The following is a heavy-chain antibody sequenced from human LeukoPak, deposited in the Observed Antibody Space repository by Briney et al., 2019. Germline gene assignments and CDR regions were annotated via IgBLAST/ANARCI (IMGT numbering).Heavy chain of an antibody. CDR2: IKQDGSEK. V-gene: IGHV3-7*01. Sequence: GGSLRLSCAASGFTFGSYWMSWVRQAPGKRLEWVATIKQDGSEKYYVDSVKGRFTISRDNAENSLCLQMNSLRAEDTAVYHCARNSGSHPWGQGTLVTVSS. J-gene: IGHJ5*02. CDR1: GFTFGSYW. CDR3: ARNSGSHP. D-gene: IGHD1-26*01.